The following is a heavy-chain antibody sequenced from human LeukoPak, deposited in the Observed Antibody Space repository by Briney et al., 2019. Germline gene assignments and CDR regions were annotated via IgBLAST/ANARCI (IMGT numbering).Heavy chain of an antibody. Sequence: GGSLRLSWAASGLTLSNYTINWVRQAPGKGLEWVSSVSSSSSYIYYADSVKGRFTISRDNAKNSLYLQMNSLRAEDTAVYYCTRGGRDIVQLIAASDCWGQGTLVTVSS. CDR1: GLTLSNYT. V-gene: IGHV3-21*04. J-gene: IGHJ4*02. D-gene: IGHD2-15*01. CDR3: TRGGRDIVQLIAASDC. CDR2: VSSSSSYI.